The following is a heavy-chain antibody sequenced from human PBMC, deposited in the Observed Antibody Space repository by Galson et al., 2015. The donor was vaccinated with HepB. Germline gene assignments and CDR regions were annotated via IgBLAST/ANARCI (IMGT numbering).Heavy chain of an antibody. D-gene: IGHD6-19*01. Sequence: TYYNPSLKSRVTISVDTSKKQFSLKLSSVTAADTAVYYCARGASSGIDYWGQGTLVTVSS. CDR2: T. V-gene: IGHV4-59*09. CDR3: ARGASSGIDY. J-gene: IGHJ4*02.